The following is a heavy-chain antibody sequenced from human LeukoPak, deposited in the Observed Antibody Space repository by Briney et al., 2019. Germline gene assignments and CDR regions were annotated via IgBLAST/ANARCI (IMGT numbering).Heavy chain of an antibody. V-gene: IGHV1-2*02. CDR1: GYTFTSYG. J-gene: IGHJ6*03. CDR2: INPNSGGT. D-gene: IGHD6-13*01. Sequence: ASVKVSCKASGYTFTSYGISWVRQAPGQGLEWMGWINPNSGGTNYAQKFQGRVTMTRDTSISTAYMELSRLRSDDTAVYYCAKAAAGSQHSYYYYYLDVWGTGTTVTISS. CDR3: AKAAAGSQHSYYYYYLDV.